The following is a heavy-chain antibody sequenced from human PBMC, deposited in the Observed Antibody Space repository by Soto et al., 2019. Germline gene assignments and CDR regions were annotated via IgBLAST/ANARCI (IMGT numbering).Heavy chain of an antibody. V-gene: IGHV3-72*01. CDR2: TRNKANSYTT. CDR3: ARTYDSSGYTFDY. Sequence: EVQLVESGGGLVQPGGSLRLSCAASGFTFSDHYMDWVRQAPGKGLEWVGRTRNKANSYTTEYAASVKGRFTISRDDSKNSLYLQMNSLKTEDTAVYYCARTYDSSGYTFDYWGQGTLVTVSS. D-gene: IGHD3-22*01. CDR1: GFTFSDHY. J-gene: IGHJ4*02.